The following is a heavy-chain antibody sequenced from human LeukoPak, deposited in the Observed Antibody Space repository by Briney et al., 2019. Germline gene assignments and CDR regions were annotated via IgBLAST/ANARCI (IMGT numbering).Heavy chain of an antibody. V-gene: IGHV3-7*03. D-gene: IGHD1-26*01. CDR1: EFIFSNYW. CDR3: ARGTVGGSYFDY. J-gene: IGHJ4*02. CDR2: IKQDGSEK. Sequence: GGSLRLSCAASEFIFSNYWMSWVRQAPGKGLEWVANIKQDGSEKYFVDSVKGRFTISRDNAKNSLYLQMNSLRAEDTAVYYCARGTVGGSYFDYWGQGTLVTVSS.